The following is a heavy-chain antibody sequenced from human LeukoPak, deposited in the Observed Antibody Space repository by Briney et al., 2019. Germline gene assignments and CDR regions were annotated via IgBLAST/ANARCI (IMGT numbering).Heavy chain of an antibody. D-gene: IGHD1-26*01. CDR2: INHSGST. CDR3: ARAPNGYSGSYFDY. V-gene: IGHV4-34*01. Sequence: ASETLSLTCAVYGGSFSGYYWSWIRQPPGKGLEWIGEINHSGSTNYNPSLKSRVTISVDTSKNQFSLKLSSVTAADTAVYYCARAPNGYSGSYFDYWGQGTLVTVSS. CDR1: GGSFSGYY. J-gene: IGHJ4*02.